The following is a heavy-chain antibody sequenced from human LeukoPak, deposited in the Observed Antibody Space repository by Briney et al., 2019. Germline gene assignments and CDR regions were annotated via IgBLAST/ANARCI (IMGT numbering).Heavy chain of an antibody. Sequence: GGSLRLSCAASGFTFSRYNMNWVRQAPGKGLEWVSSISSGSSYIYYADSVKGRFTISRDNAKNSLYLQMNSLRAEDTAVYYCAELGITMIGGVWGKGTTVTISS. D-gene: IGHD3-10*02. V-gene: IGHV3-21*01. CDR2: ISSGSSYI. CDR3: AELGITMIGGV. J-gene: IGHJ6*04. CDR1: GFTFSRYN.